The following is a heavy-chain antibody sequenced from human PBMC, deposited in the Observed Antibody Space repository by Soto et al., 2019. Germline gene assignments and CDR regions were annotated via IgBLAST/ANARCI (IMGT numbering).Heavy chain of an antibody. V-gene: IGHV4-34*01. J-gene: IGHJ3*02. CDR1: GGSFSGYY. CDR2: INHSGST. Sequence: SETLSLTCAVYGGSFSGYYWSWIRQPPGKGLEWIGEINHSGSTNYNPSLKSRVTISVDTSKNQFSLKLSSVTAADTAVYYCARGKGDIWGQGTMVTVSS. CDR3: ARGKGDI.